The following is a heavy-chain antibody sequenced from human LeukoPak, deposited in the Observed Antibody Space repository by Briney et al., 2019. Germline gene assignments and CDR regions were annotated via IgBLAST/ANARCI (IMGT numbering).Heavy chain of an antibody. CDR2: INSDGSST. D-gene: IGHD2-2*01. V-gene: IGHV3-74*01. CDR1: GFTFSSHW. J-gene: IGHJ4*02. CDR3: AREPAAMSAVDY. Sequence: PGGSLRLSCAASGFTFSSHWMHWVRQAPGKGLVWVSRINSDGSSTSYADSVKGRFTISRDNAKNTLYLQMNSLRAEDTAVYYCAREPAAMSAVDYWGQGTLVTVSS.